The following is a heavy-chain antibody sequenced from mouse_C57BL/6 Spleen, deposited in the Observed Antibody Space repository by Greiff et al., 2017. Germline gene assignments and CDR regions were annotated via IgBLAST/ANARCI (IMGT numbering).Heavy chain of an antibody. CDR3: TTPLITTVPYN. V-gene: IGHV14-4*01. J-gene: IGHJ4*01. D-gene: IGHD1-1*01. CDR2: IDPENGDT. CDR1: GFNIKDDY. Sequence: DVQLQESGAELVRPGASVKLSCTASGFNIKDDYMHWVKQRPEQGLEWIGWIDPENGDTEYASKFQGKATITADTSSNTAYLQLSSLTSEDTAVYYCTTPLITTVPYNRGQRNSAPV.